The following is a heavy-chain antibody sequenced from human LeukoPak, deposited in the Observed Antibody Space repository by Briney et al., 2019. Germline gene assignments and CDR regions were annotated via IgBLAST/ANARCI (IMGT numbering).Heavy chain of an antibody. D-gene: IGHD6-13*01. CDR3: AKAWSNSWSGSDY. CDR2: IDVGGGNT. V-gene: IGHV3-23*01. CDR1: GFTFSTYA. J-gene: IGHJ4*02. Sequence: PGGSLRLSCAASGFTFSTYAMSWVRQAPGKGLEWVSAIDVGGGNTYYADSVKGRFTISRENSKHTLYLQMNGLRVEDTAVYYCAKAWSNSWSGSDYWGQGTLVTVSS.